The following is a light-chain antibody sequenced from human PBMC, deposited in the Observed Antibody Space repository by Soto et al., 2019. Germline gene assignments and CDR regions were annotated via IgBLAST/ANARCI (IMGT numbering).Light chain of an antibody. V-gene: IGLV2-23*01. CDR2: EGS. CDR3: CSYAGSSPYV. CDR1: SSDVGSYNL. J-gene: IGLJ1*01. Sequence: LTQPASVSGSPGQSITISCTGTSSDVGSYNLVSWYQQHPGKAPKLMIYEGSKRPSGVSNRFSGSKSGNTASLTISGLQAEDEADYYCCSYAGSSPYVFGTGTKVTVL.